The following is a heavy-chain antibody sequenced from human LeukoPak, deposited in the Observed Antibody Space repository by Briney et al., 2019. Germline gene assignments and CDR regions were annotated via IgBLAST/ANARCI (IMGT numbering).Heavy chain of an antibody. V-gene: IGHV4-59*08. CDR3: ARHGDFGDTDAFDT. J-gene: IGHJ3*02. D-gene: IGHD3-16*01. CDR1: GGSITSYY. Sequence: SETLSLTCTVSGGSITSYYWSWIRLPPGKGLEWLAYIYYSGGTNYNPSLKSRVTISLDTSKNQFSLRLSSVTAADAAVYYCARHGDFGDTDAFDTWGQGTMVTVSS. CDR2: IYYSGGT.